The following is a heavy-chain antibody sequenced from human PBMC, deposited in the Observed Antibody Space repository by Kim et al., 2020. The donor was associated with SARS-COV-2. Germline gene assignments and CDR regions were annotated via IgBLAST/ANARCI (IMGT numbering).Heavy chain of an antibody. D-gene: IGHD6-6*01. CDR2: IKPDGSEG. CDR3: ATVYRGTSWDN. CDR1: GFTFTRSW. Sequence: GGSLRLSCAASGFTFTRSWMSWVRQAPGKGLEWVTYIKPDGSEGNYVDSVKGRFTVSRDNAKNSLYLQMNSLRAEDTAVYYCATVYRGTSWDNWGQGTLVTVSS. J-gene: IGHJ4*02. V-gene: IGHV3-7*03.